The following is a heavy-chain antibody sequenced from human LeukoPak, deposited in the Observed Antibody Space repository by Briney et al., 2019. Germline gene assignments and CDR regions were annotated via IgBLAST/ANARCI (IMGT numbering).Heavy chain of an antibody. CDR2: INHSGST. Sequence: SETLSLTCAVYGGSFSGYYWSWIRQLPGKGLEWIGEINHSGSTNYNPSLKSRVTISVDTSKNQFSLKLSSVTAADTAVYYCARGFNYDFWSGYRKEGAFDIWGQGTMVTVSS. V-gene: IGHV4-34*01. CDR1: GGSFSGYY. D-gene: IGHD3-3*01. CDR3: ARGFNYDFWSGYRKEGAFDI. J-gene: IGHJ3*02.